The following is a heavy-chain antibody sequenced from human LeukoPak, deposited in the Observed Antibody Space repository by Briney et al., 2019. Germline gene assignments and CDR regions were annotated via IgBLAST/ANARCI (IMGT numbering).Heavy chain of an antibody. CDR2: ISPSGRST. J-gene: IGHJ4*02. V-gene: IGHV3-23*01. Sequence: GGSLRLSCAASGLTFAKTSMTWVRQAPGKGLEWVSTISPSGRSTYYADSVKGRFTISRDNSKNTLYLQLITLRAGDTAVYYCSAQPEEVAGGMNSWGQGALVTVSS. CDR1: GLTFAKTS. CDR3: SAQPEEVAGGMNS. D-gene: IGHD6-19*01.